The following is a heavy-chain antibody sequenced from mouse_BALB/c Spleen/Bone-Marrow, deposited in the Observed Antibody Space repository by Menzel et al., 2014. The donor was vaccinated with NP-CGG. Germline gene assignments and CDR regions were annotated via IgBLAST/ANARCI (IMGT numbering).Heavy chain of an antibody. CDR3: ARGRDWFDY. CDR1: GFTLSGYG. D-gene: IGHD3-3*01. Sequence: EVKLEESGGGLVQPGGSLKLSCAASGFTLSGYGMSWVRQTPDKGLELVATISGSGSSTYYPDSVKGRFTISRDNARNTLYLQMSSLKSEDTAMYYCARGRDWFDYWGQGTTLTVSS. J-gene: IGHJ2*01. CDR2: ISGSGSST. V-gene: IGHV5-6-3*01.